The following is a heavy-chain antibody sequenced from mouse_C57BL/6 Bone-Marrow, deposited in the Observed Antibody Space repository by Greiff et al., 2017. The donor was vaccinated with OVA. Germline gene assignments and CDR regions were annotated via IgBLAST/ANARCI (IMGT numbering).Heavy chain of an antibody. CDR3: ALTTYYAMDY. D-gene: IGHD2-12*01. CDR1: GYSFTSYY. J-gene: IGHJ4*01. Sequence: QVQLKQSGPELVKPGASVKISCRASGYSFTSYYIHWVKQRPGQGLEWIGWIYPGSGNTKYNEKFKGKATLTADTSSSTAYMQLSSLTSEDSAVYYCALTTYYAMDYWGQGTSVTVSS. V-gene: IGHV1-66*01. CDR2: IYPGSGNT.